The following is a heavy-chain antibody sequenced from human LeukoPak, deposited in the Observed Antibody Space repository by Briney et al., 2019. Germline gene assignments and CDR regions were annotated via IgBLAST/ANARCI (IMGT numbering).Heavy chain of an antibody. CDR3: ARHYGWYFDL. D-gene: IGHD4-17*01. J-gene: IGHJ2*01. CDR2: IYPGDSDT. CDR1: GYRFTTYW. Sequence: GESLKISCKGSGYRFTTYWIGWVPQVPGKGLEWMGIIYPGDSDTRYSPSFQGQVTISVDKSISTAYLQWSSLKASDTAVYYCARHYGWYFDLWGRGTLVTVSS. V-gene: IGHV5-51*01.